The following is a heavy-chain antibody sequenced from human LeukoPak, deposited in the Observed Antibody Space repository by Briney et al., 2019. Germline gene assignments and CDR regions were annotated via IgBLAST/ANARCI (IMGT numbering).Heavy chain of an antibody. D-gene: IGHD2-2*01. CDR3: ARAYCSSTSCYRLYYYYGMDV. CDR1: GFTFSSYW. CDR2: IKQDRSEK. V-gene: IGHV3-7*03. J-gene: IGHJ6*04. Sequence: GGSLRLSCAASGFTFSSYWMSWVRQAPGKGLEWVANIKQDRSEKYYVDSVKGRFTISRDNAKNSLYLQMNGLRAEDTAVYYCARAYCSSTSCYRLYYYYGMDVWGKGTTVTVSS.